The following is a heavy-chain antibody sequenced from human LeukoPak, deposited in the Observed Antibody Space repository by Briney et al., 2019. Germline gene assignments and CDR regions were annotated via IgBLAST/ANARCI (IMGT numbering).Heavy chain of an antibody. Sequence: GGSLRLSCAASGFTFSSYAMSWVRQAPGKGLEWVSAITCSGGSTYYADSVKGRFTISRDNSKNTLYLQMNSLRAEDTAVYYCAKDSGELLSWFDPWGQGTLVTVSS. CDR3: AKDSGELLSWFDP. CDR1: GFTFSSYA. CDR2: ITCSGGST. V-gene: IGHV3-23*01. D-gene: IGHD1-26*01. J-gene: IGHJ5*02.